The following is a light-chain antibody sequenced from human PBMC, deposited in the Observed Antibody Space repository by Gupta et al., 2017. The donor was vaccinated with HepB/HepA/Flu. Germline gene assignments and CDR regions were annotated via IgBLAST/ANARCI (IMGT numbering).Light chain of an antibody. CDR2: DAS. J-gene: IGKJ2*01. Sequence: EIVLTQSPATLSLSPGERATLSCRASQSVNSYLAWYQQKPGQAPRLLIYDASNRATGIPARFSGSGSGSDFTLTISSREPEDCAVYYCQRRNNRPPMYTFGQGTKLEIK. CDR3: QRRNNRPPMYT. CDR1: QSVNSY. V-gene: IGKV3-11*01.